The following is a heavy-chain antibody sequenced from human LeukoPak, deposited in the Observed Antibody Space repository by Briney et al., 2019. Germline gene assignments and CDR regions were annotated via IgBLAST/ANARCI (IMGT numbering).Heavy chain of an antibody. CDR2: ISYDGSNK. Sequence: PGGSLRLSCVASGFTFSSYAMHWVRQAPGKGLEWVAVISYDGSNKYYADSVKGRFTISRDNSKNTLYLQMNSLRAEDTAVYYCAREGQWLVRSVYFDYWGQGTLVTVSS. CDR1: GFTFSSYA. J-gene: IGHJ4*02. CDR3: AREGQWLVRSVYFDY. D-gene: IGHD6-19*01. V-gene: IGHV3-30*04.